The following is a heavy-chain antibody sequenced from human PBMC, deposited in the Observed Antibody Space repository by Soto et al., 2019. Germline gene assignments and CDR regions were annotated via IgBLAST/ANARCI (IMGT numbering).Heavy chain of an antibody. CDR2: INHSGST. CDR1: GGSFSGYY. J-gene: IGHJ4*02. Sequence: SETLSLTCAVYGGSFSGYYWSWIRQPPGKGLEWIGEINHSGSTNYNPSLKSRVTISVDTSKNQFSLKLSSVTAAETAVYYCERGEVTGTPIWYWGQGTLVTVSS. CDR3: ERGEVTGTPIWY. V-gene: IGHV4-34*01. D-gene: IGHD1-20*01.